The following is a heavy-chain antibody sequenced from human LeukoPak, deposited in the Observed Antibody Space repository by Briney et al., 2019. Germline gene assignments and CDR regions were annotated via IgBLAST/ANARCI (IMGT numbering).Heavy chain of an antibody. J-gene: IGHJ5*02. V-gene: IGHV1-69*06. Sequence: GASVKVSCKASGGTFSSYAISWVRQAPGQGLEWMGGIIPIFGTANYAQKFQGRVTITADKSTSTAYMELSSLRSEDTAVYYCARVEHGGRYNWFDPWGQGTLVTVSS. CDR1: GGTFSSYA. CDR3: ARVEHGGRYNWFDP. D-gene: IGHD1-26*01. CDR2: IIPIFGTA.